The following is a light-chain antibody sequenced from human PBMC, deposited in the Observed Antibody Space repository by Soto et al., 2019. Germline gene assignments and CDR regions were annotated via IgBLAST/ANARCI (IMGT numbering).Light chain of an antibody. CDR3: SSYTSSSTYV. CDR1: SSDVGGYNY. Sequence: QSALTQPASVSGSRGQSITISCTGTSSDVGGYNYVSWYQQHPGKAPKLMIYDVSNRPSGVSNRFSGSKSGNTASLTISGLQAEDEADHYCSSYTSSSTYVFGTGTNLTVL. V-gene: IGLV2-14*01. J-gene: IGLJ1*01. CDR2: DVS.